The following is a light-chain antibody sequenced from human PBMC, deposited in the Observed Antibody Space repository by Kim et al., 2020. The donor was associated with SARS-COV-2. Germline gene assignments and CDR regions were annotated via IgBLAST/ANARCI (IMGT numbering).Light chain of an antibody. CDR2: DAS. Sequence: EIVLTQSPATLSLSPGERATLSCRATQSLSTYLAWYQQKPGQAPRLLIYDASRRATGTPARFSGSGSGTDFTLTIYSLEPEDFAVYYCQQRSNPLTFGGGTKVDIK. V-gene: IGKV3-11*01. J-gene: IGKJ4*01. CDR3: QQRSNPLT. CDR1: QSLSTY.